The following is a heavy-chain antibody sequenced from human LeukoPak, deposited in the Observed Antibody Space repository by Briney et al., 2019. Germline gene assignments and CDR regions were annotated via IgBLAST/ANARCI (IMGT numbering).Heavy chain of an antibody. CDR1: GFTFSSYA. CDR3: AKDREGLSSGYDLEYFDY. Sequence: GGSLRLSCAASGFTFSSYAMNWVRQAPGKGLEWVSAISGGGGTTHYADSVKGRFTISRDNSKNTLFLQMYSLRAEDTAVYYCAKDREGLSSGYDLEYFDYWGQGTLVTVSS. J-gene: IGHJ4*02. D-gene: IGHD5-12*01. V-gene: IGHV3-23*01. CDR2: ISGGGGTT.